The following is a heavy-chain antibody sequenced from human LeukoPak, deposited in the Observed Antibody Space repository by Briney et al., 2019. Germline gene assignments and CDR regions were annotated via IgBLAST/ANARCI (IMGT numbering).Heavy chain of an antibody. CDR2: TNHSGST. CDR3: ARDRAYYYGSGFDY. V-gene: IGHV4-34*01. CDR1: GGSFSGYY. D-gene: IGHD3-10*01. Sequence: PSETLSLTCAVCGGSFSGYYWSWIRQPPGKGLEWIGETNHSGSTNYNPSLKSRVTISVATSKTQFSLKLSSVTAAYTAVYYCARDRAYYYGSGFDYWGQGTLVTVSS. J-gene: IGHJ4*02.